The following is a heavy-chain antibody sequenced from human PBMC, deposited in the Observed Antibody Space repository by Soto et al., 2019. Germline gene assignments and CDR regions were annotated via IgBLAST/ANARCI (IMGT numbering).Heavy chain of an antibody. CDR2: INPSGGST. J-gene: IGHJ3*02. CDR3: ARDKSYYDFWSGYPGNAFDI. V-gene: IGHV1-46*01. CDR1: GYTFASYY. D-gene: IGHD3-3*01. Sequence: ASVKVSCKASGYTFASYYRHWVRQAPGQGLEWMGIINPSGGSTSYAQKFQGGVTMTRDTSTSTVYMELSSLRSEDTAVYYCARDKSYYDFWSGYPGNAFDIWGQGTIVTVSS.